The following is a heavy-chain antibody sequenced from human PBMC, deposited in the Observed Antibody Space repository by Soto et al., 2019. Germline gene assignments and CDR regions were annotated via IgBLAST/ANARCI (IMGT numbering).Heavy chain of an antibody. CDR1: GGSISSSNW. J-gene: IGHJ4*02. CDR2: IYHSWST. Sequence: QVQLQESGPGLVKPSWTLSLTCAVSGGSISSSNWRNWVRQPPGKGLAWIGEIYHSWSTNYNPSLKTRVTISVDKSTKQFSLKLSSVTAADTAVYYCARAHRLAVAGAFDYWGLGTLVTVYS. V-gene: IGHV4-4*02. CDR3: ARAHRLAVAGAFDY. D-gene: IGHD6-19*01.